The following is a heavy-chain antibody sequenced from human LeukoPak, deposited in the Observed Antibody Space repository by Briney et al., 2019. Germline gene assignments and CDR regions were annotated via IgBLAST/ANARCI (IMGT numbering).Heavy chain of an antibody. V-gene: IGHV1-2*06. CDR2: INPYSGET. CDR1: GYTFTGYH. D-gene: IGHD6-13*01. Sequence: EASVKVSCKASGYTFTGYHIHWVRQAPRQGLEWMGRINPYSGETNFAQKFQCMVTMTRDTSITTAYMDLSSLTPDDTAVYFCARDQGSLTRSWYTGYWGQGTQVTVSS. CDR3: ARDQGSLTRSWYTGY. J-gene: IGHJ4*02.